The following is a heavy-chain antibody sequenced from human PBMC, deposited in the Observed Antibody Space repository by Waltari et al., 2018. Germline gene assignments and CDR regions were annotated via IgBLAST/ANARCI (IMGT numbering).Heavy chain of an antibody. CDR1: GGTFSSYA. D-gene: IGHD6-13*01. J-gene: IGHJ4*02. CDR2: IIPIFGTA. CDR3: ARKGARKYSSSWYDY. V-gene: IGHV1-69*12. Sequence: QVQLVQSGAEVKKPGSSVKVSCKASGGTFSSYAISWVRQAPGQGLEWMGGIIPIFGTANYEQKFQGRVTITADESTSTAYMELSSLRSEDTAGYYCARKGARKYSSSWYDYWGQGTLVTVSS.